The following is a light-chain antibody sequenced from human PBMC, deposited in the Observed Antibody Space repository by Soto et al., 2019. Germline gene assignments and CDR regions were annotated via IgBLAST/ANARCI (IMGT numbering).Light chain of an antibody. CDR3: QHYNSYSEA. Sequence: DIQMTQSPSTLSASVGDRVSINCRASQSISAWLAWYRQKPGKAPKLLIYKASTLKSGVPSRFSGSGSGTEFTLTISSLQPDDFATYYCQHYNSYSEAFGQGTKVDIK. CDR2: KAS. CDR1: QSISAW. V-gene: IGKV1-5*03. J-gene: IGKJ1*01.